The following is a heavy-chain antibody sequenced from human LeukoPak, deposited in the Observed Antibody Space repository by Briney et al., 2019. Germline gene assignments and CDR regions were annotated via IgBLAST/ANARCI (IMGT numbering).Heavy chain of an antibody. CDR3: GRGNKSFDP. Sequence: GASVKVSCKASGYTFTSYYMHWVRQAPGQGLEWMGIINPNTGGTNYAQKFQGRVTMTKDTSINAAYMELNKLTSDDTAVYYCGRGNKSFDPWGQGTLVTVSS. V-gene: IGHV1-2*02. CDR1: GYTFTSYY. J-gene: IGHJ5*02. CDR2: INPNTGGT.